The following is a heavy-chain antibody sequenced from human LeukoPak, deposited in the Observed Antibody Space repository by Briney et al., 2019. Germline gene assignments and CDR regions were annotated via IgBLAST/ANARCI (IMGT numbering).Heavy chain of an antibody. V-gene: IGHV3-30*04. CDR1: GFTFSSYA. Sequence: GRSLRLSCAASGFTFSSYAMHWVRQAPGKGLEWVAVISYDGSNKYYADSVKGRFTISRDNSKNTLYLQMNSLRAEDTAVYYCARDAAVVAASGIFDYWGQGTLVTVCS. CDR2: ISYDGSNK. CDR3: ARDAAVVAASGIFDY. D-gene: IGHD2-15*01. J-gene: IGHJ4*02.